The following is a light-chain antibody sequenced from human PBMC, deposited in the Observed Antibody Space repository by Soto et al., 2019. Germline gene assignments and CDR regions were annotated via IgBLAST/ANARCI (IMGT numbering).Light chain of an antibody. J-gene: IGKJ4*02. V-gene: IGKV1D-13*01. CDR2: DAS. Sequence: AIQLAQSPSSLSASVGDRVTIACRASQDITSALAWYQQSPGKPPNLLIYDASTLESGVPSRFSGSGSGTDFTLTVSGLQPEDCANYHCRQYRYYPTFGGGTKVEIK. CDR3: RQYRYYPT. CDR1: QDITSA.